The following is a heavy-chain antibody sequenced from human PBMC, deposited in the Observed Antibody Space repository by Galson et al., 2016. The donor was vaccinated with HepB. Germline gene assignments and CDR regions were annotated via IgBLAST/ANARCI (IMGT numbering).Heavy chain of an antibody. Sequence: SLRLSCAASGFSFHDYGVDWVRQVPGKGLEWVAGISWNSAGVGYADSVKGRFTISRDNAKNSLYLQMNSLRPEDTALYYCARDMDYYDSSGLYSYWGQGTLGTVSS. V-gene: IGHV3-9*01. D-gene: IGHD3-22*01. J-gene: IGHJ4*02. CDR2: ISWNSAGV. CDR3: ARDMDYYDSSGLYSY. CDR1: GFSFHDYG.